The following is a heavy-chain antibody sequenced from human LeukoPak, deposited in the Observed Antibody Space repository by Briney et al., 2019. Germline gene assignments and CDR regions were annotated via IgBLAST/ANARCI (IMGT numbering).Heavy chain of an antibody. Sequence: PGRSLRLSCAASGFTFSSYGMHWVRQAPGKGLEGVAVISYDGSNKYYADSVKGRFTISRDNSKNTLYLQMNSLRAEDTAVYYCAKVFSIGMVRGVTNYFGYWGQGTLVTVSS. J-gene: IGHJ4*02. CDR3: AKVFSIGMVRGVTNYFGY. CDR1: GFTFSSYG. V-gene: IGHV3-30*18. CDR2: ISYDGSNK. D-gene: IGHD3-10*01.